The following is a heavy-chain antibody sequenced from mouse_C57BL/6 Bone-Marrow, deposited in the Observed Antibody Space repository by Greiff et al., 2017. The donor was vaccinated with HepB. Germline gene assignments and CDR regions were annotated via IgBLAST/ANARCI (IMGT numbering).Heavy chain of an antibody. CDR2: INPYNGGT. J-gene: IGHJ1*03. D-gene: IGHD2-1*01. V-gene: IGHV1-19*01. Sequence: VHVKQSGPVLVKPGASVKMSCKASGYTFTDYYMNWVKQSHGKSLEWIGVINPYNGGTSYKQKFKGKATLTVDKSSSTAYMELNSMTSEDSAVYYCARSLYYGNYDWYFDVWGTGTTVTVSS. CDR1: GYTFTDYY. CDR3: ARSLYYGNYDWYFDV.